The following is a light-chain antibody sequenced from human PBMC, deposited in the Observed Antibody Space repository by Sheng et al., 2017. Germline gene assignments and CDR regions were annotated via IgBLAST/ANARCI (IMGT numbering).Light chain of an antibody. CDR2: VTS. J-gene: IGKJ1*01. V-gene: IGKV1-39*01. CDR3: QQSFSNTGA. CDR1: QSIANY. Sequence: DIQMTQSPSSLSTSVGDRVTITCRASQSIANYLNWYQQKPGKAPNLLIYVTSNLQSGVPSRFSGSGSGTDFTLTITDLQPEDSATYYCQQSFSNTGAFGQGTKVEVK.